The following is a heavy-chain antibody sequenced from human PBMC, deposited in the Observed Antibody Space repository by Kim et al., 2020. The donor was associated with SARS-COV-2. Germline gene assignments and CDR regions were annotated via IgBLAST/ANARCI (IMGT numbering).Heavy chain of an antibody. Sequence: KGRFTISRDNAKNTLYLQMNSLRAEDTAVYYCAKVVSSGWYRRANNWFDPWGQGTLVTVSS. V-gene: IGHV3-23*01. CDR3: AKVVSSGWYRRANNWFDP. D-gene: IGHD6-19*01. J-gene: IGHJ5*02.